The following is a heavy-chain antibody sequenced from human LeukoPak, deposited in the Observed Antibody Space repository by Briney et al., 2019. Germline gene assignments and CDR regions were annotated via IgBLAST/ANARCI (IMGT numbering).Heavy chain of an antibody. J-gene: IGHJ5*02. CDR1: GYTFTGYY. D-gene: IGHD2-2*01. CDR2: INPNSGGT. Sequence: ASVKVSCKASGYTFTGYYMHWVRQALGQGLEWMGRINPNSGGTNYAQKFQGRVTITRDTSISTAYMELSRLRSDDTVVYYCARSRPIVPAKVNWFDPWGQGTLVTVSS. V-gene: IGHV1-2*01. CDR3: ARSRPIVPAKVNWFDP.